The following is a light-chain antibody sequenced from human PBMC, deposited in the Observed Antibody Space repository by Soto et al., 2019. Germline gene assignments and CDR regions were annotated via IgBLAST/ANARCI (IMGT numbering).Light chain of an antibody. CDR3: QQRSNWPPFT. J-gene: IGKJ3*01. V-gene: IGKV3-11*01. Sequence: EIVLTQSPATLSLSPGERATLSCRASQSVSSYLAWYQQKPGQAPRLLIYDASNRATGIPAMFSGSGSGTDFPLTLSSLEPEAFAVYYCQQRSNWPPFTFGPGTKVDIK. CDR1: QSVSSY. CDR2: DAS.